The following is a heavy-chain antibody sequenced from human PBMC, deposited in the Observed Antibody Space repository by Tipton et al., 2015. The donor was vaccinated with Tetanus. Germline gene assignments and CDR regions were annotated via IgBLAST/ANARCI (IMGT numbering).Heavy chain of an antibody. CDR2: MDPNTGRA. Sequence: QLVQSGPEVKKPGASVKVSCKAFGYAFSSYGLNWVRQASGQGLEWLGYMDPNTGRAGVGQKFQGRVTITRNKSITTAYVELKNLRSDDTAVYYCARGNRGSIWLSWGPGTLVTVSS. D-gene: IGHD6-13*01. CDR1: GYAFSSYG. CDR3: ARGNRGSIWLS. J-gene: IGHJ4*02. V-gene: IGHV1-8*01.